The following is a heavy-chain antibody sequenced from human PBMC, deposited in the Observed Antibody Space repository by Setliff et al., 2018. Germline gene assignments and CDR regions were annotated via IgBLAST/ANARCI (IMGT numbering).Heavy chain of an antibody. V-gene: IGHV4-4*07. D-gene: IGHD1-26*01. Sequence: PSETLSLTCTVSGGSISSYYWSWIRQPAGKGLEWIGRIYTSGSTNYNPSLKSRVTMSVDTSKNQFSLKLSSVTAADTAVYYCARKGISALSGALDMWGQGTMVTVSS. CDR2: IYTSGST. CDR1: GGSISSYY. CDR3: ARKGISALSGALDM. J-gene: IGHJ3*02.